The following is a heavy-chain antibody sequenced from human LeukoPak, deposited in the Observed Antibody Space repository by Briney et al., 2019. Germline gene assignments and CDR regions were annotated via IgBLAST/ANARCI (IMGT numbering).Heavy chain of an antibody. Sequence: SVKVSCKASGGTFSSYTISWVRQAPGQGLEWMGRIIPILGIANYAQKFQGRVTITADKSTSTAYMELSSLRSEDTAVYYCARAPGGGYDYFDYWGQGTLVTVPS. J-gene: IGHJ4*02. D-gene: IGHD5-12*01. V-gene: IGHV1-69*02. CDR2: IIPILGIA. CDR1: GGTFSSYT. CDR3: ARAPGGGYDYFDY.